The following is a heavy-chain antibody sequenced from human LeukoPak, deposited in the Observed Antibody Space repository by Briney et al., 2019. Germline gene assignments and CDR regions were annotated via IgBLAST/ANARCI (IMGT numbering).Heavy chain of an antibody. J-gene: IGHJ1*01. D-gene: IGHD3-22*01. CDR1: GLTVSYNY. CDR3: AKEEGYYYDSGGYYVEYFQH. CDR2: ISGSGGTT. Sequence: PGGSLRLSCVASGLTVSYNYMSWVRQAPGKGLEWVSAISGSGGTTYYADSVKGRFTFSRDNSKNTLYLQMNSLGAEDTAVYYCAKEEGYYYDSGGYYVEYFQHWGQGTLVTVSS. V-gene: IGHV3-23*01.